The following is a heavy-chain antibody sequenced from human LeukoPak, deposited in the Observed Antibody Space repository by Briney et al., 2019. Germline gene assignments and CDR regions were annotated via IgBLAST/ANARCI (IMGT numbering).Heavy chain of an antibody. CDR3: ARGYGKVPFDY. D-gene: IGHD4-17*01. Sequence: AGGSLTLSCAASGFTFSSYWMHWVRQAPGKGLVWVSRINSDGSSTSYADSVKGRFTISRDNAKNTLYLQMNSLRAEDTAVYYCARGYGKVPFDYWGQGTLVTVSS. V-gene: IGHV3-74*01. J-gene: IGHJ4*02. CDR1: GFTFSSYW. CDR2: INSDGSST.